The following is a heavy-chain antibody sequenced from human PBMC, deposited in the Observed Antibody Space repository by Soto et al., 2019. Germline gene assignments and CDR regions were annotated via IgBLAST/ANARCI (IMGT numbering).Heavy chain of an antibody. V-gene: IGHV3-23*01. D-gene: IGHD4-17*01. CDR1: GFTFRNYA. J-gene: IGHJ5*02. Sequence: GGSLRLSCAASGFTFRNYAMTWARQAPGKGLEWVSSLLRSGSSAYYADSVRGRFSISSDTSANSLYLQMDNLRAEDTAIYYCAKDAISGDGIWLMDSWGQGTVVTVSS. CDR3: AKDAISGDGIWLMDS. CDR2: LLRSGSSA.